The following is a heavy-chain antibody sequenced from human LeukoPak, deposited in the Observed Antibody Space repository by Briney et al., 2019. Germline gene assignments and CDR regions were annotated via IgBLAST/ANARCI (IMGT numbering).Heavy chain of an antibody. CDR1: RFAFSNYA. V-gene: IGHV3-23*01. D-gene: IGHD2-15*01. CDR2: ISVSGGDT. Sequence: PGGSLRLSCAASRFAFSNYAMSWVRQGPGKGLEWVSSISVSGGDTYYADSVKGRFTISRDNSKTTLYLQMNSLRAEETAVYYCAKDDIGYYCHYWGQGTLVTVSS. CDR3: AKDDIGYYCHY. J-gene: IGHJ4*02.